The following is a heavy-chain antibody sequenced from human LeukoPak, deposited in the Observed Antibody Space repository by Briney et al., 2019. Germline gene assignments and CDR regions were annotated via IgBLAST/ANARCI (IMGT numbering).Heavy chain of an antibody. D-gene: IGHD2/OR15-2a*01. Sequence: SETLSLTCTVSGGSISSSSYYWGWIRQPPGKGLEWIGSIYYSGSTYYNPSLKSRVTISVDTSKNHVSLKLSSVTAADTAVYYWSRDGFGQEYDKSRNRFDPWGQGTLVTVSS. CDR3: SRDGFGQEYDKSRNRFDP. J-gene: IGHJ5*01. V-gene: IGHV4-39*07. CDR2: IYYSGST. CDR1: GGSISSSSYY.